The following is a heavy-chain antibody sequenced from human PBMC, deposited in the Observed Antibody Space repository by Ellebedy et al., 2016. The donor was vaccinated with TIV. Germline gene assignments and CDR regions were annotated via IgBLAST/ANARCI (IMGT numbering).Heavy chain of an antibody. CDR2: IRGSGDNT. D-gene: IGHD1-7*01. J-gene: IGHJ4*02. V-gene: IGHV3-23*01. CDR3: AKDTTNWNYGY. CDR1: GFTFSSYA. Sequence: GGSLRLSCAASGFTFSSYAMSWVRQAPGKGLEWVSGIRGSGDNTYYADSVKDRFTISRDNSKNTLYLQMNSLRAEDTAVYYCAKDTTNWNYGYWGQGTLVTVSS.